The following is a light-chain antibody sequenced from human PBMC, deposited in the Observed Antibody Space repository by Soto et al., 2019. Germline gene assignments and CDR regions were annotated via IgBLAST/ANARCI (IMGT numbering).Light chain of an antibody. CDR2: EVS. CDR1: SSDVGGYNY. CDR3: SSYAGSNSVGV. Sequence: QSVLTQPPSASGSPGQSVTISCTGTSSDVGGYNYVSWYQQHPGKAPKLMIYEVSKRPSGVPDRFSGSTSGNTASLTVSGLQVQDEADYYCSSYAGSNSVGVFGSGTKVTVL. V-gene: IGLV2-8*01. J-gene: IGLJ1*01.